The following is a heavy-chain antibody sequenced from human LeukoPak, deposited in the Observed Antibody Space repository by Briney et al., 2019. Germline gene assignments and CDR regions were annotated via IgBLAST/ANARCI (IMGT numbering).Heavy chain of an antibody. D-gene: IGHD3-22*01. CDR2: IIPIFGTA. CDR3: ARDQYYDSKGWFDP. CDR1: GGTFSSYA. J-gene: IGHJ5*02. V-gene: IGHV1-69*01. Sequence: ASVKVSCKASGGTFSSYAISWVRQAPGQGLEWMGGIIPIFGTANYAQKFQGRVTITADESTSTAYMELRSLRSDDTAVYYCARDQYYDSKGWFDPWGQGTLVTVSS.